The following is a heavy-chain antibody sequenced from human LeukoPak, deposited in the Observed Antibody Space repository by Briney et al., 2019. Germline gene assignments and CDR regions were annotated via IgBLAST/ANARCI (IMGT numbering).Heavy chain of an antibody. CDR2: IIPIFGTA. D-gene: IGHD2-2*01. Sequence: SVKVSFKASGGTFSSYAISWVRQAPGQGLEWMGGIIPIFGTANYAQKFQGRVTITTDESTSTAYMELSSLRSGDTAVYYCARASYCSSTSCYLDFQHWGQGTLVTVSS. J-gene: IGHJ1*01. CDR1: GGTFSSYA. V-gene: IGHV1-69*05. CDR3: ARASYCSSTSCYLDFQH.